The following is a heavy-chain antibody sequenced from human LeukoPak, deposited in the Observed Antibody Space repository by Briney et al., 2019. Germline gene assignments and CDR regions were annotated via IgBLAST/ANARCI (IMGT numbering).Heavy chain of an antibody. D-gene: IGHD6-19*01. V-gene: IGHV4-61*01. CDR1: GGSVSSGSYY. J-gene: IGHJ6*02. CDR2: IYYSGST. Sequence: PSETLSLTCTVSGGSVSSGSYYWSWIRQPPGKGLEWIGYIYYSGSTNYNPSLKSRVTISVDTSKNQFSLKLSSVTAADTAVYYRASSGWVTYYGMDVWGQGTTVTVSS. CDR3: ASSGWVTYYGMDV.